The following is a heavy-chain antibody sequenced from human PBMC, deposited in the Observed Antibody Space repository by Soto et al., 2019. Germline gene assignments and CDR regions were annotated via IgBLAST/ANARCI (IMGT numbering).Heavy chain of an antibody. CDR3: ERGRGLYYYDSSGPVY. CDR2: ISSDGTDT. CDR1: GFSFGSYW. Sequence: GGSLRLSCAASGFSFGSYWMHWVRQAPGRGPTWVSRISSDGTDTSYADSVKGRFTISRDNAKNTVYLQMNSLRAEDTAVYYCERGRGLYYYDSSGPVYWGQGT. D-gene: IGHD3-22*01. J-gene: IGHJ4*02. V-gene: IGHV3-74*01.